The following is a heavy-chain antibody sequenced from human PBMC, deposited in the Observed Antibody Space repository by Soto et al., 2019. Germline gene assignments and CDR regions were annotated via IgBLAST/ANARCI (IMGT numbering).Heavy chain of an antibody. CDR2: INPDGSEK. V-gene: IGHV3-7*01. CDR3: SRSLDS. J-gene: IGHJ4*02. CDR1: GFAFSTFW. Sequence: GGSLRLSCAASGFAFSTFWMDWVRQAPGRGLEWVANINPDGSEKHYVDSVKGRFTISRDNARNSLYLQMSSLTAEDSALYYCSRSLDSWGQGTRVTVSS.